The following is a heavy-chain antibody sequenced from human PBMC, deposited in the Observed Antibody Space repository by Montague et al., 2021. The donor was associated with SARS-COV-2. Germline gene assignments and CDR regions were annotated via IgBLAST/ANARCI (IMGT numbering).Heavy chain of an antibody. CDR1: GFRFDDYA. CDR2: ISWNSGSK. D-gene: IGHD3-22*01. J-gene: IGHJ4*02. Sequence: SLRLSCAASGFRFDDYAMHWVRQVPGKGLEWVSGISWNSGSKAYADSVKGRFTISGDNAKNSLYLQMNSLRAEDTALYHCAKDKGYYFDSSGQNDNWGQGTLVTVSS. V-gene: IGHV3-9*01. CDR3: AKDKGYYFDSSGQNDN.